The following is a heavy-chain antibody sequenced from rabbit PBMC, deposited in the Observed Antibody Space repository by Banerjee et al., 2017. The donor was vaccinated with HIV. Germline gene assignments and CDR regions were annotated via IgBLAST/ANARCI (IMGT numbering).Heavy chain of an antibody. D-gene: IGHD6-1*01. CDR2: IVPIFGVT. V-gene: IGHV1S7*01. CDR3: VREAGYGGYGDGNL. Sequence: QLKETGGGLVQPGGSLTLSCATSGFDFSRYSMSWVRQVPGKGLEWIGYIVPIFGVTYYANWVNGRFTISSHDAQNTLYLQLNSLTVADTATYFCVREAGYGGYGDGNLWGPGTLVTVS. J-gene: IGHJ4*01. CDR1: GFDFSRYS.